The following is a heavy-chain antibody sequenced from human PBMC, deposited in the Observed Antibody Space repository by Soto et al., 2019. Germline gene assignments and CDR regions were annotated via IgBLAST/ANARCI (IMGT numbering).Heavy chain of an antibody. J-gene: IGHJ6*03. CDR3: AKVGGPDPDYYYYYMDV. CDR1: GFTFSSYA. CDR2: ISGSGGST. D-gene: IGHD1-26*01. V-gene: IGHV3-23*01. Sequence: GGSLRLSCAASGFTFSSYAMSWVRQAPGKGLEWVSAISGSGGSTYYADSVKGRFTISRDNSKNTLYLQMNSLRAEDTAVYYCAKVGGPDPDYYYYYMDVWGKGTTVTVSS.